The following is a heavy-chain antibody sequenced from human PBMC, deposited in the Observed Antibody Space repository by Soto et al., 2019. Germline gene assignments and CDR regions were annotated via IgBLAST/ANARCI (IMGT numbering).Heavy chain of an antibody. CDR3: ARDIGSSWPPYYYYYYGMDV. Sequence: PGGSLRLSCAASGFTFSSYSMNWVRQAPGKGLEWVSSISSSSSYIYYADSVKGRFTISRDNAKNSLYLQMNSLRAEDTAVYYCARDIGSSWPPYYYYYYGMDVWGQGTTVTVSS. D-gene: IGHD6-13*01. CDR2: ISSSSSYI. V-gene: IGHV3-21*01. CDR1: GFTFSSYS. J-gene: IGHJ6*02.